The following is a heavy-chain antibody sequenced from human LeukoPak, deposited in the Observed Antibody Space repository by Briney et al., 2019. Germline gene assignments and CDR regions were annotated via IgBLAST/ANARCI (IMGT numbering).Heavy chain of an antibody. J-gene: IGHJ4*02. Sequence: PGGSLRLSCAASGFTFSLYTMSWVRQAPGKGLEWVSGICGNGGRTYYADSVKGRFTISRDNSKNTLNLQLNSLSAEDTALYYCAKDKEVGVTTYYFDYWGQGALVTVSS. CDR3: AKDKEVGVTTYYFDY. CDR1: GFTFSLYT. CDR2: ICGNGGRT. D-gene: IGHD4-17*01. V-gene: IGHV3-23*01.